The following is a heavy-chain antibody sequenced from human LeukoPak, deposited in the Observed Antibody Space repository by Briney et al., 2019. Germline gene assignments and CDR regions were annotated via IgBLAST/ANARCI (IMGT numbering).Heavy chain of an antibody. Sequence: SETLSLTCTVSGGSISGFYWSWIRRPPGKGLEWIGYIYYSRSTNYNPSLKSRVTISVDTSKNQFSLKLNSVTAADTAVYYCASHSGYDFSYFDYWGQGTLVTVSS. V-gene: IGHV4-59*01. CDR2: IYYSRST. CDR3: ASHSGYDFSYFDY. D-gene: IGHD5-12*01. CDR1: GGSISGFY. J-gene: IGHJ4*02.